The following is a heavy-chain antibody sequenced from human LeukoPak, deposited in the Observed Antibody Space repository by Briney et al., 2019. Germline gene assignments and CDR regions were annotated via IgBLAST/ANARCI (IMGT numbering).Heavy chain of an antibody. J-gene: IGHJ4*02. V-gene: IGHV4-61*02. D-gene: IGHD6-19*01. Sequence: SQTLSLTCTVSGGSISSGSYYWSWIRQPAGKGLGWIGRIYTSGSTNYNPSLKSRVTISVDTSKNQFSLKLSSVTAADTAVYYCARDSYSSGWYSRGFDYWGQGTLVTVSS. CDR1: GGSISSGSYY. CDR2: IYTSGST. CDR3: ARDSYSSGWYSRGFDY.